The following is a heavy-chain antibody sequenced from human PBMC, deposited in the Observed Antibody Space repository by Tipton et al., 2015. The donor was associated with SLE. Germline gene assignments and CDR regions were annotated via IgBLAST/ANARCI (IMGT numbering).Heavy chain of an antibody. V-gene: IGHV6-1*01. CDR2: TYYRSKWYN. CDR3: ARAHDSSGSTLFDY. J-gene: IGHJ4*02. CDR1: GDSVSSNSAA. D-gene: IGHD3-22*01. Sequence: GLVKPSQTLSLTCAISGDSVSSNSAAWNWIRQSPSRGLEWLGRTYYRSKWYNDYAVSVKSRITINPDTSKNQFSLQLNSVTPEDTAAYYCARAHDSSGSTLFDYWGQGTLVTVSS.